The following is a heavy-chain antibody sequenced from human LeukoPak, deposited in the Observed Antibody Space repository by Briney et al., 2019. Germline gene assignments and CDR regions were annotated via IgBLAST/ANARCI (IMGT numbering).Heavy chain of an antibody. J-gene: IGHJ6*02. V-gene: IGHV3-23*01. Sequence: GGSLRLSCAASGFTFSSYAMSWVRQAPGKGLEWVSAISGSGGSTYYADSVKGRFTISRDNSKNTLYLQMNSLRAEDTAVYYCARGGDYYYGMDVWGQGTTVTVSS. D-gene: IGHD1-26*01. CDR1: GFTFSSYA. CDR2: ISGSGGST. CDR3: ARGGDYYYGMDV.